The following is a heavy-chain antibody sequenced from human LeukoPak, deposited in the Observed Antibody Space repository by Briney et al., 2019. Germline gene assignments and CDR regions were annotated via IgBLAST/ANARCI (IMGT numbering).Heavy chain of an antibody. Sequence: SETLSLTCAVYGGSFSGYYWSWIRQPAGKGLEWIGRIYTSGSTNYNPSLKSRVTMSVDTSKNQFSLKLSSVTAADTAVYYRARVGRGDYGDYTAGYWGQGTLVTVSS. CDR3: ARVGRGDYGDYTAGY. J-gene: IGHJ4*02. D-gene: IGHD4-17*01. V-gene: IGHV4-59*10. CDR1: GGSFSGYY. CDR2: IYTSGST.